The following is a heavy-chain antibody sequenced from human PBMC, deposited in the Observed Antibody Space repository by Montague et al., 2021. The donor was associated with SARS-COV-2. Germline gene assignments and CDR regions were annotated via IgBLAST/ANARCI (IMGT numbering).Heavy chain of an antibody. Sequence: TLSLTCTVSGGSISSGSYYWSWIRQPAGKGLEWIGRIYISGSTNYNPSIKSRVTISVDTSKYQFSLKLSSVTAADTAVYYCARAPDVDTAMVIYYYGMDVWGQGTTGTGSS. D-gene: IGHD5-18*01. J-gene: IGHJ6*02. CDR2: IYISGST. CDR3: ARAPDVDTAMVIYYYGMDV. V-gene: IGHV4-61*02. CDR1: GGSISSGSYY.